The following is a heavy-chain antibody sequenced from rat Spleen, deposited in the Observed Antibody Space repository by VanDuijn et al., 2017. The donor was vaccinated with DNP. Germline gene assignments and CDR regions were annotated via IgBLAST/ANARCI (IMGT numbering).Heavy chain of an antibody. J-gene: IGHJ3*01. V-gene: IGHV5-31*01. CDR1: GFSFNNYW. CDR3: ASEVITIAAISPFAY. CDR2: ITNTGGSI. Sequence: EVQLVESGGGPVQPGRSLKLSCVASGFSFNNYWMSWIRQAPGKGLEWVASITNTGGSIYYPDSVKGRFTISRDNAQNTLYLQMNSLRSEDTATYYCASEVITIAAISPFAYWGQGTLVTVSS. D-gene: IGHD1-2*01.